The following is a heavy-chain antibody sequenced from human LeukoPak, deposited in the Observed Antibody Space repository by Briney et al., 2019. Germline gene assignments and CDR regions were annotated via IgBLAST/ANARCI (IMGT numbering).Heavy chain of an antibody. D-gene: IGHD3-10*01. CDR2: IRYDGSNK. CDR1: GFTFSTYT. J-gene: IGHJ4*02. Sequence: PGGSLRLSCAASGFTFSTYTMHWVRQAPGKGLEWVAFIRYDGSNKYYADSVKGRFTISRDNSKNTLYLQMNSLRAEDTAVYYCAREPITMVRGVHDYWGQGTLVTVSS. CDR3: AREPITMVRGVHDY. V-gene: IGHV3-30*02.